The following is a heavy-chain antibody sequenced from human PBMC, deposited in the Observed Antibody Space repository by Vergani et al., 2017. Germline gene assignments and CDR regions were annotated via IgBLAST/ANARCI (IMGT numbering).Heavy chain of an antibody. Sequence: QVQLVQSGAEVKKPGASVKVSCKASGYTFTSYYMPWVRQAPGQGLEWMGIINPSGGSTSYAQKFQGRVTMTRDTSTSTVYMELSSLRSEDTAVYYCTVGATLAFDYWGQGTLVTVSS. J-gene: IGHJ4*02. CDR1: GYTFTSYY. V-gene: IGHV1-46*01. CDR2: INPSGGST. CDR3: TVGATLAFDY. D-gene: IGHD1-26*01.